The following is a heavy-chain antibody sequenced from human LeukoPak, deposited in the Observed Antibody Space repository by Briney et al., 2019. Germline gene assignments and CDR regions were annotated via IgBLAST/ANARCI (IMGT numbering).Heavy chain of an antibody. CDR3: ARGTSGFDY. Sequence: GSLRLSCAASGFTFSSYWMHWVRQAPEKGLVWVSRTNTDGGSTTYADSVKGRFTISRDNAKNTLYLQMNSLRAGGTAVYYCARGTSGFDYWGQGTLVTVSS. J-gene: IGHJ4*02. CDR1: GFTFSSYW. CDR2: TNTDGGST. D-gene: IGHD3-10*01. V-gene: IGHV3-74*01.